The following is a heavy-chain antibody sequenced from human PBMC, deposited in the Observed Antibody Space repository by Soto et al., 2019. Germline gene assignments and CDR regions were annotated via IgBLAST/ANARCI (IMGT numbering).Heavy chain of an antibody. CDR2: ISTSGATR. Sequence: EVQLVESGGGLVQPGGSLRLSCVASGFTFSTDSMNWVRQAPGKGLEWVAHISTSGATRYYADSVKGRFTISRDNAKTSLYLQMGSLRNADTAVYYCARFFGSGFDYWGQGTLVTVSS. D-gene: IGHD6-19*01. CDR1: GFTFSTDS. J-gene: IGHJ4*02. V-gene: IGHV3-48*02. CDR3: ARFFGSGFDY.